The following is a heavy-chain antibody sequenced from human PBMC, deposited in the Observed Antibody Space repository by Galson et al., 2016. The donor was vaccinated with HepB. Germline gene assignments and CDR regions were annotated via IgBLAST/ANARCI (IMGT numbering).Heavy chain of an antibody. J-gene: IGHJ5*01. CDR2: IYAGDSDV. V-gene: IGHV5-51*01. D-gene: IGHD6-13*01. CDR3: ARRSVPGTKSLAHTWSDS. CDR1: GYNFATYW. Sequence: QSGAEVKKPGESLKISCKASGYNFATYWIGWVRQMPGKGLEWMGIIYAGDSDVRYSPSFQGQVTISVDKSIATAYLQWSGLKASDTAIYYCARRSVPGTKSLAHTWSDSWCQGTLLTVSS.